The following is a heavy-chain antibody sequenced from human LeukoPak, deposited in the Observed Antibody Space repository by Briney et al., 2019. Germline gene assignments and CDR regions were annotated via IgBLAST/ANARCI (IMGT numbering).Heavy chain of an antibody. V-gene: IGHV4-34*01. CDR1: GGSFSGYY. D-gene: IGHD3-10*01. CDR2: INHSGST. Sequence: SETLSLTCAVHGGSFSGYYWSWIRQPPGKGLEWIGEINHSGSTNYNPSLKSRVTISVDTSKNQCSLKLSSVTAADTAVYYCARSRYYYGSGSYSGNNWFDPWGQGTLVTVSS. CDR3: ARSRYYYGSGSYSGNNWFDP. J-gene: IGHJ5*02.